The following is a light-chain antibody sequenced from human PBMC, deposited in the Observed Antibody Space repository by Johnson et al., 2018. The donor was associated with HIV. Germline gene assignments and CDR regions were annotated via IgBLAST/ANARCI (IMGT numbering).Light chain of an antibody. CDR2: DNH. Sequence: QSVLTQPPSVSAAPGQKVTISCSGGSSNIVNNYVSWYQQLPGTAPKLLIYDNHKRPSRIPDRFSGSKSGTSATLGITGLQTGDEADYYCGTWDSSLSAYVFGTGTKVTVL. J-gene: IGLJ1*01. V-gene: IGLV1-51*01. CDR1: SSNIVNNY. CDR3: GTWDSSLSAYV.